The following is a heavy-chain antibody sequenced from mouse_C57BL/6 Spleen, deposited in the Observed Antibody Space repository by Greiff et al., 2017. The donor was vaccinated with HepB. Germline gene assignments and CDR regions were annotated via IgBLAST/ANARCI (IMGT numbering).Heavy chain of an antibody. CDR2: IYPRDGGT. D-gene: IGHD1-1*01. CDR1: GYTFTSYD. CDR3: GGHGSSRFDV. V-gene: IGHV1-85*01. J-gene: IGHJ1*03. Sequence: VQLQQSGPELVKPGASVKLSCKASGYTFTSYDINWVKQRPGQGLEWIGWIYPRDGGTKYNEKFKGKATLTVDKSSRTAYMELHSLTSEDAAVWFVGGHGSSRFDVWSTGTTVTVPS.